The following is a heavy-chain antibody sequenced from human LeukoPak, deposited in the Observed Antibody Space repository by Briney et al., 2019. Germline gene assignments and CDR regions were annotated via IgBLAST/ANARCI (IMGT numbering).Heavy chain of an antibody. CDR2: ISYDGYDK. Sequence: GGSLRLSCAASGFTFNDYAMYWVRQTPGKGLEWVALISYDGYDKSYADSVRGRFTISRDNSKNTLYVQMNSLRSEDTAVYYCALEIPNPVRWFDPWGQGTLVTVSS. CDR3: ALEIPNPVRWFDP. CDR1: GFTFNDYA. D-gene: IGHD1-14*01. J-gene: IGHJ5*02. V-gene: IGHV3-30-3*01.